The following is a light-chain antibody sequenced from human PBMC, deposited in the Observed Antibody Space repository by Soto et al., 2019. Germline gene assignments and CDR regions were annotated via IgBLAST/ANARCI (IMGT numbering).Light chain of an antibody. J-gene: IGKJ1*01. CDR2: KPS. CDR1: QSISSW. CDR3: QQYNGYGSWT. V-gene: IGKV1-5*03. Sequence: DIPMTQSPSTLSASVGDRVTITCRASQSISSWLAWYQQKPGKAPKLLIYKPSTVESGVPSRFNGSTPGSDVTRTISRLQPDDFATYHCQQYNGYGSWTFGQGTKVELK.